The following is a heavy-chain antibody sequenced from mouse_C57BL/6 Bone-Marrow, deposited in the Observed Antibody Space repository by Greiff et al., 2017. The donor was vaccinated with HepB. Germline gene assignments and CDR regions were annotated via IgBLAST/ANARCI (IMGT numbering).Heavy chain of an antibody. D-gene: IGHD1-1*01. Sequence: EVKVVESGGGLVQPGGSLSLSCAASGFTFTDYYMSWVRQPPGKALEWLGFIRNKANGYTTEYSASVKGRFTISRDNSQSILYLQMNALRAEDSATYYCARRIVATGYFDYWGQGTTLTVSS. V-gene: IGHV7-3*01. CDR2: IRNKANGYTT. CDR1: GFTFTDYY. J-gene: IGHJ2*01. CDR3: ARRIVATGYFDY.